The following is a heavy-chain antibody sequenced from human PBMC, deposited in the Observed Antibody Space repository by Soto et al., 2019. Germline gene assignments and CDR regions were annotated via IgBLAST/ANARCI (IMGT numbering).Heavy chain of an antibody. V-gene: IGHV3-53*01. D-gene: IGHD3-10*01. CDR2: IYSGGYT. Sequence: EVQLVESGGGLIQPGGSLRLSCAVSGFTVSNNYMSWVRQAPGKGLEGVSVIYSGGYTAYGDSVKGRFTISRDNSKNPSFSQSKSRGAAAPACFYWGTPPGGGGYWGQGTLVTVSS. CDR1: GFTVSNNY. J-gene: IGHJ4*02. CDR3: GTPPGGGGY.